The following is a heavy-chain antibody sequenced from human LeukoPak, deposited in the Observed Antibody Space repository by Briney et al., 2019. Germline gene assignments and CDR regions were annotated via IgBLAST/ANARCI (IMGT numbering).Heavy chain of an antibody. Sequence: PGGSLRLSCAASGFTFSDYSLNWVRQAPGKGLEWVSSITTSSIGIYYADSVEGRFTISRDNAKNLVYLQMNSLRAEDTAVYYCVRPRLGMNYFYYMDVWGTGTTVIVSS. D-gene: IGHD3-9*01. CDR2: ITTSSIGI. V-gene: IGHV3-21*01. CDR3: VRPRLGMNYFYYMDV. CDR1: GFTFSDYS. J-gene: IGHJ6*03.